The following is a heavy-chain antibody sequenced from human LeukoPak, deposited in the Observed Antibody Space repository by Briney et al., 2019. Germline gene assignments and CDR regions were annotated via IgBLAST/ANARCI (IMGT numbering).Heavy chain of an antibody. V-gene: IGHV4-30-2*01. Sequence: PSQTLSLTCTVSGGSISSGGYYWSWIRQPPGKGLEWIGYIYHSGSTYYNPSLKSRVTISVDRSKNQFSLKLSSVTAADTAVYYCARFYDFWSGYDYWGQGTLVTVSS. J-gene: IGHJ4*02. CDR2: IYHSGST. CDR1: GGSISSGGYY. CDR3: ARFYDFWSGYDY. D-gene: IGHD3-3*01.